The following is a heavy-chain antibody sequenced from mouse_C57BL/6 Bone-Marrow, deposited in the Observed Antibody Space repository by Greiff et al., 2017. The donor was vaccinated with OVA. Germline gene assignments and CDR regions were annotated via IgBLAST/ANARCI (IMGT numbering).Heavy chain of an antibody. CDR1: GFTFSSYG. V-gene: IGHV5-6*01. CDR3: ARHTETPLDY. J-gene: IGHJ2*01. CDR2: ISSGGSCT. Sequence: EVRLMESEGDLVKPGGSLKLSCAASGFTFSSYGMSWVRQTPDKRLEWVATISSGGSCTYYPDSVKGRFTISRDNAKNTLYLQMSSLKSEDTAMYYCARHTETPLDYWGQGTTLTVSS.